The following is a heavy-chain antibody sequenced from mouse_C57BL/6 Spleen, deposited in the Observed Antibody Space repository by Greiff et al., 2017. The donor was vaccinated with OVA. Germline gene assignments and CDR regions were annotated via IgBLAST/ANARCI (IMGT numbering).Heavy chain of an antibody. J-gene: IGHJ4*01. CDR2: IDPETGGA. Sequence: VQLQQSGAELVRPGASVTLSCKASGYTFTDYEMHWVKQTPVHGLEWIGAIDPETGGAAYNEKFKGQATLTADKSSSTSYMELRSLTSEDSAVYDCTRGVIYDDSAMDYWGQGTSVTVSS. D-gene: IGHD2-3*01. V-gene: IGHV1-15*01. CDR3: TRGVIYDDSAMDY. CDR1: GYTFTDYE.